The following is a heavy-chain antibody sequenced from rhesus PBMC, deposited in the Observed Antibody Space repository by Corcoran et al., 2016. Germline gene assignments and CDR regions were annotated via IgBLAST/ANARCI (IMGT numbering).Heavy chain of an antibody. V-gene: IGHV4-76*01. CDR1: GGSISRVFA. Sequence: QVQLQESGPGVVTPSETPTLTCPVSGGSISRVFAGCWIRQPPGKGREWSGYIYGSSGSTNYNPSLKNRVTISKDASKNQFSLKLSSVTAADTAVYYGARAIWRSLDVWGRGVLVTVSS. CDR3: ARAIWRSLDV. J-gene: IGHJ5-2*02. CDR2: IYGSSGST. D-gene: IGHD3-40*01.